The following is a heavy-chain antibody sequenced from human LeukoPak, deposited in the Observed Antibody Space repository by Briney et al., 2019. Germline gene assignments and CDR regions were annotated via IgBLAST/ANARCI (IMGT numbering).Heavy chain of an antibody. CDR1: APSFSSYA. CDR3: ATSMRGSSWYGY. D-gene: IGHD6-13*01. Sequence: PGPSLTPSRAPAAPSFSSYAISSVSQQPGNWREWVSSISVRGGTTNYADSVKGPFTISRDNTKNTLCLQMNSLRAQQTAIYYCATSMRGSSWYGYWGQGTLVTVSS. J-gene: IGHJ4*02. V-gene: IGHV3-23*01. CDR2: ISVRGGTT.